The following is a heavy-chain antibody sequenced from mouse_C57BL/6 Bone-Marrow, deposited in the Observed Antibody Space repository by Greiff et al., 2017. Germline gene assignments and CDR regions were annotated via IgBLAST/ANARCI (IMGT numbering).Heavy chain of an antibody. Sequence: EVQLQQSVAELVRPGASVKLSCTASGFNIKNNYMHWVKQRPEQGLEWIGRIDPANGNTKYAAKFQGKATITADTSSNTAYLQLSSLTSEDTAFYYWARGDYYAMDYWGQGTSVTVSS. CDR1: GFNIKNNY. J-gene: IGHJ4*01. CDR3: ARGDYYAMDY. CDR2: IDPANGNT. V-gene: IGHV14-3*01.